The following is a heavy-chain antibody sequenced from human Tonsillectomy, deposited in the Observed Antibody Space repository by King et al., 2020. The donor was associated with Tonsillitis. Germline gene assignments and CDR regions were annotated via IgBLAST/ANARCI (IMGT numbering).Heavy chain of an antibody. D-gene: IGHD2-2*01. Sequence: QLVQSGAEVKKPGASVKVSCKASGYTFTSYDINWVRQATGQGLEWMGWMNPNSGNTGYAQKFQGRVTMTRNTSISTAYMELSSLRSEDTAVYYCATLGYCSSSSGYVYYYYGMDVWGQGTTVTVSS. V-gene: IGHV1-8*01. J-gene: IGHJ6*02. CDR2: MNPNSGNT. CDR3: ATLGYCSSSSGYVYYYYGMDV. CDR1: GYTFTSYD.